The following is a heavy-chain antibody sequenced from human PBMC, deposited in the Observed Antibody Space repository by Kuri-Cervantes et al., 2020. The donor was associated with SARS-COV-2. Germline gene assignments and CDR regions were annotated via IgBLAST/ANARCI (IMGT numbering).Heavy chain of an antibody. V-gene: IGHV5-51*01. D-gene: IGHD2-15*01. CDR2: IYPGDSDT. Sequence: KVSCKGSGYSFTSYWIGWGRQMPGKSLEWMGIIYPGDSDTKYSPSFQGQVTISADKSISTAYLQWSILKASDTDTYYCAGLPPNCSGCSWYDGYYYYGMDAWGQGTTVTVSS. J-gene: IGHJ6*02. CDR1: GYSFTSYW. CDR3: AGLPPNCSGCSWYDGYYYYGMDA.